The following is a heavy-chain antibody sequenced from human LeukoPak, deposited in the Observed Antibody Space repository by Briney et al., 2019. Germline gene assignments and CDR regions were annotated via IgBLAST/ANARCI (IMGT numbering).Heavy chain of an antibody. Sequence: PGRSLRLSCAASGFTFSSYGMHWVRQAPGKGLEWVAVISYDGSNKYYADSVKGRFTISRDNSKNTLYLQMNSLRAEDTAVYYCAKRDYYGSGSIDYYGMDVWGQGTTVTVSS. CDR1: GFTFSSYG. J-gene: IGHJ6*02. D-gene: IGHD3-10*01. CDR2: ISYDGSNK. V-gene: IGHV3-30*18. CDR3: AKRDYYGSGSIDYYGMDV.